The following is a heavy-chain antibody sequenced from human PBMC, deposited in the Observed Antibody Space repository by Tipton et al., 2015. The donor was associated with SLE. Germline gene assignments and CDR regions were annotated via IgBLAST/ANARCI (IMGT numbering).Heavy chain of an antibody. CDR3: VREDKAVAVIHTDFYFEH. Sequence: GSLRLSCAASGFAFSDYTMNWVRQAPGKGLEWLSYITGSSRTIHYADSVKGRFTISRDNAQNSLYLQMNSLRVDDTAVYYCVREDKAVAVIHTDFYFEHWGQGSLVTVSS. CDR1: GFAFSDYT. CDR2: ITGSSRTI. D-gene: IGHD6-19*01. V-gene: IGHV3-48*01. J-gene: IGHJ4*02.